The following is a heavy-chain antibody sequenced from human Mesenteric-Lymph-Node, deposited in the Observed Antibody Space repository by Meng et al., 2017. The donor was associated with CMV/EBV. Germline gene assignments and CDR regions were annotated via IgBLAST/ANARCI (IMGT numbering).Heavy chain of an antibody. CDR3: ARDRHHDY. J-gene: IGHJ4*02. Sequence: GESLKISCAASGFAFTNAWMNWVRQAPGKGLEWVSYITTSSSTIYYADSVKGRFTISRDNAENSLFLQMNSLRVEDTAVYYCARDRHHDYWGQGTLVTVSS. CDR2: ITTSSSTI. V-gene: IGHV3-48*04. CDR1: GFAFTNAW.